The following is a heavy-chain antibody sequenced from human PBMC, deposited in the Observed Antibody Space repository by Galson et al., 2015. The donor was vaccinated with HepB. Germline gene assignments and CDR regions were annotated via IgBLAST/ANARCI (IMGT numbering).Heavy chain of an antibody. J-gene: IGHJ5*02. D-gene: IGHD2-8*02. V-gene: IGHV3-11*01. CDR1: GFTFSDYY. Sequence: SLRLSCAASGFTFSDYYMGWIRQAPGKGLEWVSYISRTGSNISYADSVKGRFSISRDNAKNSLYLQMNSLRAEDTAIYYCATWRWSMIDPNWFDPWGQGILVTVSS. CDR3: ATWRWSMIDPNWFDP. CDR2: ISRTGSNI.